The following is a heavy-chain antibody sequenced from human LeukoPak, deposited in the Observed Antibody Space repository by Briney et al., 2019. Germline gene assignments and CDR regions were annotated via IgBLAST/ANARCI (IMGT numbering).Heavy chain of an antibody. J-gene: IGHJ3*02. D-gene: IGHD3-22*01. CDR2: ISSSSSYI. V-gene: IGHV3-21*01. CDR1: GFTFSSYS. Sequence: GGSLRLSRAASGFTFSSYSMNWVRQAPGKGLEWVSSISSSSSYIYYADSVKGRFTISRDNAKNSLYLQMNSLRAEDTAVYYCARDYYYDSSGYHAFDIWGQGTMVTVSS. CDR3: ARDYYYDSSGYHAFDI.